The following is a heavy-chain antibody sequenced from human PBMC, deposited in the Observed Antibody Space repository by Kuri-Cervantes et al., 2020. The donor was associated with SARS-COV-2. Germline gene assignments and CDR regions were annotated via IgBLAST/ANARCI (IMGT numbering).Heavy chain of an antibody. CDR1: GFTFSNAW. CDR2: ISSSSSYT. D-gene: IGHD2-21*01. CDR3: ARDRFGYCDV. V-gene: IGHV3-11*06. J-gene: IGHJ4*02. Sequence: GGSLRLSCAASGFTFSNAWMNWIRQAPGKGLEWVSYISSSSSYTNYADSVKGRFTISRDNAKNSLYLQMNSLRAEDTAVYYCARDRFGYCDVWGQGTLVTVSS.